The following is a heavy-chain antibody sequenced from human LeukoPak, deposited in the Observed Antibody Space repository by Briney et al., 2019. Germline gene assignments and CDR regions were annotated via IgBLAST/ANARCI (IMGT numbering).Heavy chain of an antibody. CDR2: ISSSSSYI. V-gene: IGHV3-21*01. J-gene: IGHJ4*02. CDR1: GFTFSSYS. CDR3: ARDIPMSPLDY. Sequence: GSLRLSCAASGFTFSSYSMNWVRQAPGKGLEWVSSISSSSSYIYYADSVKGRFTISRDNSKNTLYLQMNSLRAEDTAVYYCARDIPMSPLDYWGQGTLVTVSS.